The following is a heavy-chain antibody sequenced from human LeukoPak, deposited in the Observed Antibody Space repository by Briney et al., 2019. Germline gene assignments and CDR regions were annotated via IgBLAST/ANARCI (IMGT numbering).Heavy chain of an antibody. D-gene: IGHD2-2*01. CDR1: GYTFTGYY. CDR3: ASSGCSSTSCHNWFDP. J-gene: IGHJ5*02. Sequence: ASVKVSCKASGYTFTGYYMHWVRQAPGPGLEWMGWINPNSGGTNYAQKFQGRVTMTRDTSISTAYMELSRLRSDDTAVYYCASSGCSSTSCHNWFDPWGQGTLVTVSS. CDR2: INPNSGGT. V-gene: IGHV1-2*02.